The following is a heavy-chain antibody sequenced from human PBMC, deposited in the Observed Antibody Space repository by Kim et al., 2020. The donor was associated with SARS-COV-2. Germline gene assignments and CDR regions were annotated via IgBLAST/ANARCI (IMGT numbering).Heavy chain of an antibody. CDR3: ARELGSPFDY. J-gene: IGHJ4*02. V-gene: IGHV4-34*01. D-gene: IGHD3-10*01. CDR1: GGSFSGYY. CDR2: INHSGST. Sequence: SETLSLTCAVYGGSFSGYYWSWIRQPPGKGLEWIGEINHSGSTNYNPSLKSRVTISVDTSKNQFSLKLSSVTAADTAVYYCARELGSPFDYWGQGTLVTV.